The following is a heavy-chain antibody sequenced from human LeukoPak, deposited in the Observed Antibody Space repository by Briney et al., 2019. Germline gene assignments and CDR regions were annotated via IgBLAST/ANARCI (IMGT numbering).Heavy chain of an antibody. V-gene: IGHV3-23*01. D-gene: IGHD3-3*01. Sequence: PGGSLRLSCAASGFTFSTYAVNWVRQAPGKGLEWVSSISDSGGRTYYADSVKGRFTISRDNSKNTLYLQMNSLRAEDTAVYYCASDFRVHYYYMDVWGKGTTVTVSS. CDR3: ASDFRVHYYYMDV. CDR1: GFTFSTYA. CDR2: ISDSGGRT. J-gene: IGHJ6*03.